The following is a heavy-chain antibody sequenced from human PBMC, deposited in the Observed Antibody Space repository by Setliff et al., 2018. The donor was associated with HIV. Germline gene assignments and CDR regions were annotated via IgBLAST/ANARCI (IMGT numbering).Heavy chain of an antibody. Sequence: PGESLKISCQASGYSFISNWIGWVRQMPGKGLEWMGIIYPRDSDTRYSPSFQGQVTISADKSISTAYLQWSSLKASDTAIYYCARCSGSYPCDGMDVWGQGTTVTVSS. CDR1: GYSFISNW. CDR3: ARCSGSYPCDGMDV. D-gene: IGHD1-26*01. J-gene: IGHJ6*02. V-gene: IGHV5-51*01. CDR2: IYPRDSDT.